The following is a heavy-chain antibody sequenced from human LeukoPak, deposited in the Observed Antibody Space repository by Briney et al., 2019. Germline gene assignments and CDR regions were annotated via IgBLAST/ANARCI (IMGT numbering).Heavy chain of an antibody. V-gene: IGHV3-30*03. J-gene: IGHJ4*02. CDR1: GFTFSSYG. D-gene: IGHD5-18*01. CDR2: ISYDGSNK. CDR3: SIGGRYSYGYVFDY. Sequence: RSGGSLRLSCAASGFTFSSYGMHWVRQAPGKGLEWVAVISYDGSNKYYADSVKGRFTISRDNSKSTLYLQMNSLRPEDTAVYYCSIGGRYSYGYVFDYWGQGTLVTVSS.